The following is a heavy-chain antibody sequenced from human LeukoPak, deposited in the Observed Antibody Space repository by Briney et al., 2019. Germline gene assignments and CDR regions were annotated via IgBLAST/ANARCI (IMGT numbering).Heavy chain of an antibody. CDR1: GGSISSGDYY. D-gene: IGHD7-27*01. V-gene: IGHV4-30-4*08. Sequence: PSQTLSLTCTVSGGSISSGDYYWSWIRQPPWKGLEWIGYIYYSGSTYYNPSLKSRVTISVDTSKNQFSLKLSSVTAADTAVYYCARAWGSGAFDIWGQGTMVTASS. CDR2: IYYSGST. CDR3: ARAWGSGAFDI. J-gene: IGHJ3*02.